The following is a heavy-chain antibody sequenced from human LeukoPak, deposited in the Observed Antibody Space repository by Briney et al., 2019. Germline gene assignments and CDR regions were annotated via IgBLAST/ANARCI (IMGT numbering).Heavy chain of an antibody. D-gene: IGHD3-10*01. J-gene: IGHJ4*02. CDR2: INSDGSST. CDR3: AKASYGSGSYYTSLAD. CDR1: GFTLSDHW. V-gene: IGHV3-74*03. Sequence: PGGSLRLSCAATGFTLSDHWMHWVRQAPGKGLVWVSRINSDGSSTTYADSVKGRFAISRDNAKNTLYLQMSTVRADDTAVYYCAKASYGSGSYYTSLADWGQGTLVTVSS.